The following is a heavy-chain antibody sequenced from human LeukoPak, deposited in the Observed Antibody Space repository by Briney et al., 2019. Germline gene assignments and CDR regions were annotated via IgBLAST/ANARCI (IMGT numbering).Heavy chain of an antibody. CDR1: GFTFSSYE. CDR3: AKVGSEGRYYYMDV. J-gene: IGHJ6*03. V-gene: IGHV3-48*03. Sequence: PGGSLRLSCAASGFTFSSYEMNWVRQAPGKGLEWVSYISSSGSTIYYADSVKGRFTISRDNAKNSLYLQMNSLRAEDTAVYYCAKVGSEGRYYYMDVWGKGTTVTISS. CDR2: ISSSGSTI. D-gene: IGHD1-26*01.